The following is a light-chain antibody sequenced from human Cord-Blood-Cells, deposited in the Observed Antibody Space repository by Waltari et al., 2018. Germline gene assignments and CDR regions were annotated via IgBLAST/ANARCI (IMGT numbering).Light chain of an antibody. CDR3: QSADSSGTYV. J-gene: IGLJ1*01. CDR1: ALPKQY. V-gene: IGLV3-25*02. Sequence: SYELTQPPSVSVSPGQTARITCSGDALPKQYAYWYQQKPGQAPVLVIYKDSERPPGIPERFSGSSSGTTVTLTIRGVQAEDEADYYCQSADSSGTYVFGTGTKVTVL. CDR2: KDS.